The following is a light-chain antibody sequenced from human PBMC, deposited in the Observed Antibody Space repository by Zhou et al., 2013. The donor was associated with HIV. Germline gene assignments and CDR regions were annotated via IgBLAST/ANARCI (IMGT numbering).Light chain of an antibody. CDR2: GAS. CDR1: QSVNNN. CDR3: QQYKEWLYT. Sequence: IVLTQSPAILSLSPGERATLSCRASQSVNNNLAWYQQKPGQAPRLLIYGASTRVTGIPARFSGSGSGTEFTLTISSMQSEDVAVYYCQQYKEWLYTFGQGTRLEIK. V-gene: IGKV3-15*01. J-gene: IGKJ2*01.